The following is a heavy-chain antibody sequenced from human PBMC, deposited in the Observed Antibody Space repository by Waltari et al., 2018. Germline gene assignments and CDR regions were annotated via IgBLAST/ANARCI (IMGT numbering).Heavy chain of an antibody. Sequence: QVQLQESGPGLVKPSETLSLTCAVSGYSIRSGYYWGWIRQPPGKGLEWIGSIYHSGSTYSNPSLKSRVTISVDTSKNQFSLKLSSVTAADTAVYYCASTSPPYYWGQGTLVTVSS. CDR1: GYSIRSGYY. J-gene: IGHJ4*02. CDR3: ASTSPPYY. CDR2: IYHSGST. V-gene: IGHV4-38-2*01.